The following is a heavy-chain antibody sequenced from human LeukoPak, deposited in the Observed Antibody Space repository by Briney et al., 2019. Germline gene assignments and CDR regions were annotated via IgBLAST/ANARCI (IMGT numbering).Heavy chain of an antibody. V-gene: IGHV1-18*01. CDR2: ISAYNGNT. CDR1: GGTFSSYA. Sequence: SSVKVSCKASGGTFSSYAISWVRQAPGQGLEWMGWISAYNGNTNYAQKLQGRVTMTTDTSTSTAYMELRSLRSDDTAVYYCATMRDYGDYWGQGTLVTVSS. CDR3: ATMRDYGDY. J-gene: IGHJ4*02.